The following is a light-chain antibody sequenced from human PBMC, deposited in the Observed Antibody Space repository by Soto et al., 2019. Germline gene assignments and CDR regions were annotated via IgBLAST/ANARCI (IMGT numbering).Light chain of an antibody. V-gene: IGKV3-15*01. J-gene: IGKJ1*01. Sequence: EIVMTQSPATLSVSPGERATLSCRASQSVSSNLAWYQQKPGQAPRLLIYGASTRATGFPARFSGSGSGTEFTLTINSLQSEDFAVYYCQQYNNWPLTFGQGTKVEIK. CDR2: GAS. CDR1: QSVSSN. CDR3: QQYNNWPLT.